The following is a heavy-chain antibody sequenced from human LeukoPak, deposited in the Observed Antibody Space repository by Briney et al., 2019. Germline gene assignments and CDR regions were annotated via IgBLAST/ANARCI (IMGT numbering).Heavy chain of an antibody. V-gene: IGHV3-7*01. CDR3: ASGRQLGY. J-gene: IGHJ4*02. CDR2: INQAGSEK. Sequence: GGSLRLSCAASGFTFRSYWMSWVRQAPGKGLEWVANINQAGSEKYYVDSVKGRFTISRDNAKNSLYLQMNSLRAEDTAVYYCASGRQLGYWGQGTLVTVSS. CDR1: GFTFRSYW. D-gene: IGHD6-13*01.